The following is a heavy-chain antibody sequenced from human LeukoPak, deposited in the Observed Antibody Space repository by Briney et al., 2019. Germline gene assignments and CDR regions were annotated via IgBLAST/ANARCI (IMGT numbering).Heavy chain of an antibody. CDR3: ARYDSRGSASTKFDY. CDR1: GYSLGKNYY. Sequence: SETLSLTCAVPGYSLGKNYYWGWIRQSPGKGLEWIGRIYGRASTSYNPSLMNRVTMSVDTSKNHFSLQLTSVTAADTAVYYRARYDSRGSASTKFDYWGPGIQVTVSS. V-gene: IGHV4-38-2*01. D-gene: IGHD3-3*01. J-gene: IGHJ4*02. CDR2: IYGRAST.